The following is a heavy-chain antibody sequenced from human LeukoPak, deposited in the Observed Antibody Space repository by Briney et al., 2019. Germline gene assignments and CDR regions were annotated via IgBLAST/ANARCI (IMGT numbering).Heavy chain of an antibody. Sequence: GGSLRLSCAASGFTFSSYAMHWVRQAPGKGLEWVAVISYDGSNKYYADSVKGRFTISRDNSKNTLYLQMNSLRAEDTAVYYCAKDRYSFGSYYFDYWGQGTLVTVSS. D-gene: IGHD5-18*01. CDR3: AKDRYSFGSYYFDY. CDR2: ISYDGSNK. V-gene: IGHV3-30*04. CDR1: GFTFSSYA. J-gene: IGHJ4*02.